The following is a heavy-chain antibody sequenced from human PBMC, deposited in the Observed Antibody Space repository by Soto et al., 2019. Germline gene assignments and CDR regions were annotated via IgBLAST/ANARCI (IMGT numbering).Heavy chain of an antibody. CDR2: IWHDGVTK. D-gene: IGHD3-9*01. CDR3: ARGDGRKYFAL. V-gene: IGHV3-33*01. CDR1: GFMFNIYG. J-gene: IGHJ4*02. Sequence: GWSLRLSCEASGFMFNIYGMHWVRQAPGKGLEWVAIIWHDGVTKYYGDSVKDRFNISRDNSKNTVYLQMNSLRADDTAVYYCARGDGRKYFALWGQGTPVTVSS.